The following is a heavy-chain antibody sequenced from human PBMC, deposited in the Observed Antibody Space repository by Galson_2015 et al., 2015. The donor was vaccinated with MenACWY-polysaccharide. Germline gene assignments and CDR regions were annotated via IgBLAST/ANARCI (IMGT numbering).Heavy chain of an antibody. J-gene: IGHJ6*02. Sequence: SLRLSCAVSGFTFKNYWMSWVRQAPGKGLEWVANIKKDRSEKYCVDSVKGRFTISRDNARNSLYLQMNGLRGEDTAVYYCARGHYGMDVWGQGTMVTVS. V-gene: IGHV3-7*01. CDR3: ARGHYGMDV. CDR1: GFTFKNYW. CDR2: IKKDRSEK.